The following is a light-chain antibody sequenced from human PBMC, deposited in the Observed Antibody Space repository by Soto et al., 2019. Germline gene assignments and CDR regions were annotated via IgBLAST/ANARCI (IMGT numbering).Light chain of an antibody. Sequence: EIVFTQSPGTLSFSPGERATLSCRASQSVSSSYLAWYQQKPGQAPRLLIYGASSRATGIPDRFSGSGSGTDFTLTISRLEPEDFAVYYCQQYGSSPQLTLGGGTKVDIK. V-gene: IGKV3-20*01. CDR2: GAS. CDR3: QQYGSSPQLT. J-gene: IGKJ4*01. CDR1: QSVSSSY.